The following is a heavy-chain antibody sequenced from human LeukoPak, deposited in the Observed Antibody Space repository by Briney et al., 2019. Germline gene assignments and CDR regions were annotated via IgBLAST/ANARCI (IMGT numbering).Heavy chain of an antibody. V-gene: IGHV4-59*01. J-gene: IGHJ5*02. CDR3: ARAYEYYYGSGRSWFDP. Sequence: KPSETLSLTCTVSGGSISSYYWSWIRQPPGKGLEWIGNINYSGSTNYNPSLKSRVTMSVDTSKTQFSLKLTSVTAADTAVYYCARAYEYYYGSGRSWFDPWGQGTLVTVSS. CDR2: INYSGST. D-gene: IGHD3-10*01. CDR1: GGSISSYY.